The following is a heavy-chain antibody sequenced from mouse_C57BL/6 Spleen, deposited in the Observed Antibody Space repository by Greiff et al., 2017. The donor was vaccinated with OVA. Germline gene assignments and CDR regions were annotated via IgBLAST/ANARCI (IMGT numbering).Heavy chain of an antibody. Sequence: QVQLQQPGAELVKPGASVKLSCKASGYTFTSYWMQWVKQRPGQGLEWIGEIDPSDSYTNYNQKFKGKATLTVDTSSSTAYMQLSSLTSEDSAVYYCARLDYGRRSWFAYWGQGTLVTVSA. V-gene: IGHV1-50*01. CDR2: IDPSDSYT. J-gene: IGHJ3*01. CDR3: ARLDYGRRSWFAY. CDR1: GYTFTSYW. D-gene: IGHD1-1*01.